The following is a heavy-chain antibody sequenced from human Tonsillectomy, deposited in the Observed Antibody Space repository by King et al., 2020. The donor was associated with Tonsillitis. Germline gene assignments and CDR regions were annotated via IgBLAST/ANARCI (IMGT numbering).Heavy chain of an antibody. CDR1: GFTFSDSY. CDR3: AREGSIVVVPAAGPNWFDP. D-gene: IGHD2-2*01. CDR2: ICSSGHTI. J-gene: IGHJ5*02. V-gene: IGHV3-11*01. Sequence: VQLVESGGGLVKPGGSLRLSCTASGFTFSDSYMSWIRQAPGKWLEWVSYICSSGHTIYYADSVKGRFTISRDNAKNSLYLQMNSLRAEDTAVYYCAREGSIVVVPAAGPNWFDPWGQGTLVTVSS.